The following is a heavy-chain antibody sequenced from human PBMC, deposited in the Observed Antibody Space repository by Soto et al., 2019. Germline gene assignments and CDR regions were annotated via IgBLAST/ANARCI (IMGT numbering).Heavy chain of an antibody. CDR2: ISYDGNKR. J-gene: IGHJ4*02. V-gene: IGHV3-30*04. CDR1: GFTFSSYA. CDR3: ARRTSYDEDSSGYYLFDY. Sequence: GGSLRLSCVASGFTFSSYAMHWVRQAPGKGLEWVAVISYDGNKRNYADSVKGRFTISRDNSKNTAYMELMSLRSDDTAVYYCARRTSYDEDSSGYYLFDYWGQGTLVTVSS. D-gene: IGHD3-22*01.